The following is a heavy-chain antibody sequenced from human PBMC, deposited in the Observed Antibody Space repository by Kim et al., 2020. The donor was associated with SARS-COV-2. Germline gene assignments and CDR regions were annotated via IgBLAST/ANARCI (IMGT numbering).Heavy chain of an antibody. V-gene: IGHV5-51*01. Sequence: GESLKISCKGSGYSFTSYWIGWVRQMPGKGLEWMGIIYPGDSDTRYSPSFQGQVTISADKSISTAYLQWSSLKASDTAMYYCARHDRSSSWSFYYYYYGMDVWGQGTTVTVSS. CDR1: GYSFTSYW. CDR3: ARHDRSSSWSFYYYYYGMDV. CDR2: IYPGDSDT. J-gene: IGHJ6*02. D-gene: IGHD6-13*01.